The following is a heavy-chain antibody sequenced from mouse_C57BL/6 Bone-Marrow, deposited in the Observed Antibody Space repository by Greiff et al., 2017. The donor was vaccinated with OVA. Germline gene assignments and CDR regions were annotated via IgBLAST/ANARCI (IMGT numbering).Heavy chain of an antibody. J-gene: IGHJ4*01. CDR3: ARGGGQLRLRRAMDY. Sequence: VQLQQSGAELARPGASVKMSCKASGYTFTSYTMHWVKQRPGPGLEWIGYINPSSGYTKYNQKFKDKATLTADKSSSTAYMQLSSLTSEDSAVYYCARGGGQLRLRRAMDYWGQGTSVTVSS. V-gene: IGHV1-4*01. D-gene: IGHD3-2*02. CDR2: INPSSGYT. CDR1: GYTFTSYT.